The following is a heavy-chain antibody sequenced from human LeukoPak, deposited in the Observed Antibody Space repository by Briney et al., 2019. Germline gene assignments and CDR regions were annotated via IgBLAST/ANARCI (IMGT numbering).Heavy chain of an antibody. CDR2: IYYSGST. J-gene: IGHJ6*02. CDR3: ARLKYYYGSGSDYYYGMGV. Sequence: SETLSLTCTVSGGSISSYYWSWIRQPPGKGLEWIGYIYYSGSTNYNPSLKSRATISVDTSKNQFSLKLSSVTAADTAVYYCARLKYYYGSGSDYYYGMGVWGQGTTVTVSS. V-gene: IGHV4-59*08. CDR1: GGSISSYY. D-gene: IGHD3-10*01.